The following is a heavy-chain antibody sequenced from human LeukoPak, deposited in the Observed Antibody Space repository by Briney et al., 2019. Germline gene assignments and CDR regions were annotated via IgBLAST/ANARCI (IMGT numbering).Heavy chain of an antibody. Sequence: GSLRLSCAASGFTFSSYAMHWVRQAPGKGPEWVAVISYDGSNKYYADSVKGRFTISRDNSKNTLYLQMNSLRAEDTAVYYCARDGIAAAGRFDPWGQGTLVTVSS. CDR1: GFTFSSYA. V-gene: IGHV3-30-3*01. CDR2: ISYDGSNK. J-gene: IGHJ5*02. D-gene: IGHD6-13*01. CDR3: ARDGIAAAGRFDP.